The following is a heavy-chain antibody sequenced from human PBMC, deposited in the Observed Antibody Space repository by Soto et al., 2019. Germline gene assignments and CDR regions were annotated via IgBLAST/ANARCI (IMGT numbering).Heavy chain of an antibody. Sequence: SETLSLTCAVYGGSFSGYYWSWIRQPPGKGLEWIGEINRSGSTNYNPSLKSRVTISVDTSKNQFSLKLSSVTAADTAVYYCARAAYYDYVWGSYRQRFDYWGQGTLVTVSS. D-gene: IGHD3-16*02. CDR2: INRSGST. CDR1: GGSFSGYY. CDR3: ARAAYYDYVWGSYRQRFDY. V-gene: IGHV4-34*01. J-gene: IGHJ4*02.